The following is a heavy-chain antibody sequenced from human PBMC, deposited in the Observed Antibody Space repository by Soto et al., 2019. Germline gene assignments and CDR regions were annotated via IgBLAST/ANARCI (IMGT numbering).Heavy chain of an antibody. J-gene: IGHJ4*02. CDR3: ARRGLLNSGSYGD. CDR2: ISYDGSNK. V-gene: IGHV3-30-3*01. Sequence: LRLSCAASGFTFSSYAMHWVRQAPGKGLEWVAVISYDGSNKYYTDSVKGRFTISRDNSKNTLYLQMNSLRAEDTAVYYCARRGLLNSGSYGDWGQGTLVTVSS. CDR1: GFTFSSYA. D-gene: IGHD1-26*01.